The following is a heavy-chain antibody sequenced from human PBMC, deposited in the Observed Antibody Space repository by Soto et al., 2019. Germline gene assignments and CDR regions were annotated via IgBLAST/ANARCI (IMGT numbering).Heavy chain of an antibody. CDR1: GFTFDDYA. D-gene: IGHD3-10*01. V-gene: IGHV3-9*01. J-gene: IGHJ3*02. CDR2: IIWNSGSI. CDR3: AKAGTQWFGEGAFDI. Sequence: GGSLRLSCAASGFTFDDYAMHWVRQAPGKGLEWVSGIIWNSGSIGYANSVKGRFTISRDNAKNSLYLQMNSLRAEDTALYYCAKAGTQWFGEGAFDIWGQGTMVTVSS.